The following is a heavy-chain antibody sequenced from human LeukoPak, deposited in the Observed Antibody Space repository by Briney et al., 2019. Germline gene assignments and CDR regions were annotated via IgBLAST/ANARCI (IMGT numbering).Heavy chain of an antibody. J-gene: IGHJ4*02. CDR1: GYTFTADY. CDR3: ARDVVSSTWDFDY. V-gene: IGHV1-2*02. CDR2: INPNSGVT. Sequence: EASVKVSCKASGYTFTADYMHWVRQAPGQGLEWMGWINPNSGVTNYAQKFQGRVTMTRGTSITTAYMELSRLTSDDTAVYYCARDVVSSTWDFDYWGQGTLVTVSS. D-gene: IGHD6-13*01.